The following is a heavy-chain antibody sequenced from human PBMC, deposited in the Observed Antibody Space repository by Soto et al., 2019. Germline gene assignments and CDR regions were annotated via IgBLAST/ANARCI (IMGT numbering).Heavy chain of an antibody. CDR3: AAPDIVVVPAADDAFDI. Sequence: QVQLVESGGGVVQPGRSLRLSCAASGFTFSSYGMHWVRQAPGKGLEWVAVISYDGSNKYYADSVKGRFTISRDNSKNTLYLQMNSLRAEDTAVYYCAAPDIVVVPAADDAFDIWGQGTMVTVSS. CDR2: ISYDGSNK. D-gene: IGHD2-2*01. J-gene: IGHJ3*02. V-gene: IGHV3-30*03. CDR1: GFTFSSYG.